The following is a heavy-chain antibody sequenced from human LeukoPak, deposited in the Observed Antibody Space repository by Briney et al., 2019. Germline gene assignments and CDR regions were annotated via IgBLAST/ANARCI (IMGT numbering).Heavy chain of an antibody. CDR3: ARHLRTTSWFDY. CDR1: GGSISSRTYY. J-gene: IGHJ4*02. D-gene: IGHD2-2*01. CDR2: IYFSGST. V-gene: IGHV4-39*01. Sequence: SETLSLTCTVSGGSISSRTYYWGWIRQPPGKGLEWIGSIYFSGSTYYNPSLKSRVTISLDTSKNQFSLRLSSVTAADTAVYYCARHLRTTSWFDYWGQGTLVTVSS.